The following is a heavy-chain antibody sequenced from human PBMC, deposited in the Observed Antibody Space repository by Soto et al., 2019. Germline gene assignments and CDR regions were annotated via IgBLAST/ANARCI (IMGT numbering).Heavy chain of an antibody. V-gene: IGHV1-18*04. J-gene: IGHJ3*02. CDR1: GYTLTNYG. D-gene: IGHD5-12*01. Sequence: GASVKVSCKASGYTLTNYGVTWVRQAPGQGLEWLGRVTPYKADTNSAQNLQGRVTMAIDTSTNTAYLELRSLRSDDTAVYFCATDGPSNSGNLYAFDIWGQGTMVTVSS. CDR2: VTPYKADT. CDR3: ATDGPSNSGNLYAFDI.